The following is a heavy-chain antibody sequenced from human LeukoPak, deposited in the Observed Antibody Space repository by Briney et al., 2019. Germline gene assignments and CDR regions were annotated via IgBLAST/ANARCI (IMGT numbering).Heavy chain of an antibody. CDR2: ISGSGGSP. D-gene: IGHD6-13*01. J-gene: IGHJ4*02. V-gene: IGHV3-23*01. CDR3: ATGYSSSWYPPDLGY. CDR1: GFTFSSYG. Sequence: GGSLRLSCAASGFTFSSYGMSWVRQAPGKGLEWVSAISGSGGSPYYADSVKGRFTISRDNSKNTLYLQMNSLRAEDTAVYYCATGYSSSWYPPDLGYWGQGTLVTVSS.